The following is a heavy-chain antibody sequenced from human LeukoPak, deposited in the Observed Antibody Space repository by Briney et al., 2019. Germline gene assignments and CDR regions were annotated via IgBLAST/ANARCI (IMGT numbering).Heavy chain of an antibody. Sequence: ASVKVSCKASGYTFTGCYMHWVRQAPGQGLERMGWINPNSGGTNYAPKFQGRVTMTRDTSISTAYMELSRLRSDDTAVYYCARDGYYYDSSQVYAFDIWGQGTMVTVSS. CDR3: ARDGYYYDSSQVYAFDI. CDR2: INPNSGGT. V-gene: IGHV1-2*02. J-gene: IGHJ3*02. D-gene: IGHD3-22*01. CDR1: GYTFTGCY.